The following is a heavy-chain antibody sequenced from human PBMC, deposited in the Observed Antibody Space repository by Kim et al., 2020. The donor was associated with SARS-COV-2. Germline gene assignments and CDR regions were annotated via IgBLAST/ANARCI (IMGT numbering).Heavy chain of an antibody. CDR1: GGSFSGHY. J-gene: IGHJ6*01. CDR2: VNHSGST. V-gene: IGHV4-34*01. D-gene: IGHD2-2*01. CDR3: ARSHSKYCSSTSCYDPGMDV. Sequence: SETLSLTCAVYGGSFSGHYWSWIRQPPGEGREWIGEVNHSGSTTYNRSLKSRVTISVDTSNNQFSLKLSSVTAADTAVYYCARSHSKYCSSTSCYDPGMDVWGQGTTVTDS.